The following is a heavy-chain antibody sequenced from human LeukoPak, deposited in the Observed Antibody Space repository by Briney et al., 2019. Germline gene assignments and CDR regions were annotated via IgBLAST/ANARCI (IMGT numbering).Heavy chain of an antibody. CDR2: INPNSGGT. J-gene: IGHJ5*02. D-gene: IGHD3-3*01. CDR1: GYTFTGYY. V-gene: IGHV1-2*02. CDR3: ARVGIFGSPADWFDP. Sequence: ASVKVSCKASGYTFTGYYMHWVRQAPGQGLEWMGWINPNSGGTNYAQKLQGRVAMTRDTSISTAYMELSRLRSDDTAVYYCARVGIFGSPADWFDPWGQGTLVTVSS.